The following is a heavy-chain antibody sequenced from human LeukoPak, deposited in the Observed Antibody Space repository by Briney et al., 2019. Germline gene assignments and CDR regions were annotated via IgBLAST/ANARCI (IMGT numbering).Heavy chain of an antibody. CDR2: ISYDGGNN. Sequence: GRSLRLSCAASGLTFSNYAMHWVRQAPGKGLEWVAIISYDGGNNYFADSVKGRFTISRDNSKNTLYLQMNSLRAEDTAVYYCARDRYGDYNFDYWGQGTLVTVSS. CDR3: ARDRYGDYNFDY. D-gene: IGHD4-17*01. CDR1: GLTFSNYA. V-gene: IGHV3-30-3*01. J-gene: IGHJ4*02.